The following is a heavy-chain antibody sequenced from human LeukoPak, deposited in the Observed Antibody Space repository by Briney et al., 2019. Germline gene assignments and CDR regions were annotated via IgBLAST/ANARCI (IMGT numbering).Heavy chain of an antibody. V-gene: IGHV1-69*04. D-gene: IGHD1/OR15-1a*01. J-gene: IGHJ4*02. Sequence: ASVKVSCKASGGAFSSYAISWVRQAPGQGLEWMGRIIPILGTANYAQKFQGRVTITADKSTSTAYMELSSLRSEDTAVYYCARQDANNDYWGQGTLVTVSS. CDR2: IIPILGTA. CDR1: GGAFSSYA. CDR3: ARQDANNDY.